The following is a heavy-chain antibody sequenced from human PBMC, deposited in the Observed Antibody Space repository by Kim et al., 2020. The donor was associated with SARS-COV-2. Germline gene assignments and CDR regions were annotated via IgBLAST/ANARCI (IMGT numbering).Heavy chain of an antibody. CDR3: ARQEKGCSSDSCYAKNFDY. CDR1: GGSISNYY. CDR2: FHYSGST. D-gene: IGHD2-2*01. Sequence: SETLSLTCTVSGGSISNYYWNWIRQPPGKGLEWIGYFHYSGSTNYNPSLKNRVTISVDTSKNQFSLNLRSVTAADTAVYYCARQEKGCSSDSCYAKNFDYWGQGTLVTVSS. J-gene: IGHJ4*02. V-gene: IGHV4-59*08.